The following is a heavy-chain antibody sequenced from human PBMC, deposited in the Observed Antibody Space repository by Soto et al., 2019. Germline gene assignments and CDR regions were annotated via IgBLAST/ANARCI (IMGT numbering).Heavy chain of an antibody. J-gene: IGHJ5*02. Sequence: GASVKVSCKASGGTFSSYTISWVRQAPGQRLECMGRIIPILGIANYAQKFQGRVTITADKSTSTAYTELSSLRSEDTAVYFCARDRRGFGGLSVWFDPWGQGPLVTVSS. V-gene: IGHV1-69*04. CDR1: GGTFSSYT. CDR2: IIPILGIA. CDR3: ARDRRGFGGLSVWFDP. D-gene: IGHD3-10*01.